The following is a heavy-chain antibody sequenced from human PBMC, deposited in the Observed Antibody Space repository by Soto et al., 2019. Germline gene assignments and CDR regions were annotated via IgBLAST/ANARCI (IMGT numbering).Heavy chain of an antibody. CDR1: GDSFSTHY. CDR3: ARATREGYYFDF. Sequence: QVRLQQWGAGLLKPSETLSLTCAVYGDSFSTHYWSWIRQSPVRGLEWLGEVNYGGSTNYNPSLKSRAHVSVDASKTHFSLKMSSVTAADTAMYYCARATREGYYFDFWGRGTLVTVSS. D-gene: IGHD2-15*01. V-gene: IGHV4-34*01. J-gene: IGHJ2*01. CDR2: VNYGGST.